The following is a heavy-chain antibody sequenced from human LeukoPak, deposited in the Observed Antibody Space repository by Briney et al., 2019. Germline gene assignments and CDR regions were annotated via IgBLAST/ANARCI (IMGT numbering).Heavy chain of an antibody. CDR1: GGSISSYY. Sequence: PSETLSLTCTVSGGSISSYYWSWIRQPPGKGLEWIGYIHYSGNTNYNPSLKSRVTISVDTSKNQFSPKLRSVTAADTAVYYCARYYCSSSSCYTWWFDPWGQGTLVTVSS. D-gene: IGHD2-2*02. J-gene: IGHJ5*02. CDR2: IHYSGNT. CDR3: ARYYCSSSSCYTWWFDP. V-gene: IGHV4-59*01.